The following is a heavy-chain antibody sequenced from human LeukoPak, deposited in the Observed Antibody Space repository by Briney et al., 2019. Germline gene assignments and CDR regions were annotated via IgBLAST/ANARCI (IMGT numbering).Heavy chain of an antibody. CDR2: IYSGGST. CDR1: GFTVSSNY. CDR3: AKDQAWRNLDALDI. J-gene: IGHJ3*02. V-gene: IGHV3-53*01. D-gene: IGHD4-11*01. Sequence: GGSLRLSCAASGFTVSSNYMSWVRQAPGKGLEWVSVIYSGGSTYYADSVKGRFTISRDNSKNTLYLQMNSLRAEDTAVYFCAKDQAWRNLDALDIWGQGTRVTVSS.